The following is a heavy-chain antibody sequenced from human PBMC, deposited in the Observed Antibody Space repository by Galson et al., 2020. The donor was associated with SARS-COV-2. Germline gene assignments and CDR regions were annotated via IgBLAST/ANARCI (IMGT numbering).Heavy chain of an antibody. D-gene: IGHD3-3*01. CDR1: GYSFTNYV. V-gene: IGHV1-18*04. Sequence: ASVKVSCKASGYSFTNYVISWVRQAPGQGLEWMGWVSGYNGNTNYAQKFQGRVTMTTDTSTTTAYMELGSLRSDDTAVYYCARDATVTFLEVVHSIYYHYSGMDVWGQGTTVIVSP. J-gene: IGHJ6*01. CDR2: VSGYNGNT. CDR3: ARDATVTFLEVVHSIYYHYSGMDV.